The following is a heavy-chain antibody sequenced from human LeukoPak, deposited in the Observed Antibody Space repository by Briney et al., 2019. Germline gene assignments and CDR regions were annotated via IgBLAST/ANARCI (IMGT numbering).Heavy chain of an antibody. Sequence: GASVKVSCKASGYTFTGYYMHWVRQAPGQGLEWMGWINPNSGGTNYAQKFQGRVTMTRDTSISTAYMELRRLRSDDTAVYYCARDRGHGSGSYYGDYYYYMDVWGKGTTVTVSS. CDR3: ARDRGHGSGSYYGDYYYYMDV. J-gene: IGHJ6*03. D-gene: IGHD1-26*01. V-gene: IGHV1-2*02. CDR2: INPNSGGT. CDR1: GYTFTGYY.